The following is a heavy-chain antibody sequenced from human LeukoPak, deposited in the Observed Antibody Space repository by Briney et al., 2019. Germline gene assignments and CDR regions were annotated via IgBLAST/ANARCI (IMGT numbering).Heavy chain of an antibody. CDR2: ITGSGGST. J-gene: IGHJ1*01. CDR1: GFTFSSYA. D-gene: IGHD3-22*01. CDR3: AKDVGIVTQH. Sequence: GGSLRLSCAASGFTFSSYAMSWVRQAPGKELEWVSGITGSGGSTYYADSVKGRFTISRDNSKNTLYLQMNSLRAEDTAVYYCAKDVGIVTQHWGQGTLVTVSS. V-gene: IGHV3-23*01.